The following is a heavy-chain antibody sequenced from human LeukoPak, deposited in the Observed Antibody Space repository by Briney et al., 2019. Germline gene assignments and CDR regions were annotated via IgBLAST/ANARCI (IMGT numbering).Heavy chain of an antibody. CDR2: VNTVSSYI. CDR1: GFVYSCYS. Sequence: PGGSLRLFCAASGFVYSCYSFNWVRQAPGKGLEWVASVNTVSSYIYYADSVRGRFTISRDNAKNSVLLQMNSLRAEDMAMYYCVRLRRNSDSSGYFYYYDNWGQGTLVTVSS. J-gene: IGHJ4*02. CDR3: VRLRRNSDSSGYFYYYDN. V-gene: IGHV3-21*01. D-gene: IGHD3-22*01.